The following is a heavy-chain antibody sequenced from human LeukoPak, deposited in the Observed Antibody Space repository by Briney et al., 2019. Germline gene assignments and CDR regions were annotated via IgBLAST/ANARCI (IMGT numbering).Heavy chain of an antibody. Sequence: GGSLRLSCAASGFTFSSYGMSWVRQAPGKGLEWVSTITTTGSSTYYADSVKGRFTISRDNAKDTLYLQMNSLRAEDTAVYYCTGHHQAYSRTYWGQGTLVTVPS. J-gene: IGHJ4*02. D-gene: IGHD6-13*01. CDR3: TGHHQAYSRTY. V-gene: IGHV3-23*01. CDR2: ITTTGSST. CDR1: GFTFSSYG.